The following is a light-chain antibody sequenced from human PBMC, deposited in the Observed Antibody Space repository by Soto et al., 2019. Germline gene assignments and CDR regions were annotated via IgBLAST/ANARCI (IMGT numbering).Light chain of an antibody. CDR1: SSDVGGYNY. CDR2: DVS. J-gene: IGLJ1*01. V-gene: IGLV2-14*01. CDR3: HSYTTSSTYV. Sequence: QSALTQPASVSGSPGQSITISCTGTSSDVGGYNYVSWYQQHPGKAPKLMIYDVSNLPSGVSNRFSGSKSGNTASLTISGLQAEDEDDYYCHSYTTSSTYVFGTGTKLTVL.